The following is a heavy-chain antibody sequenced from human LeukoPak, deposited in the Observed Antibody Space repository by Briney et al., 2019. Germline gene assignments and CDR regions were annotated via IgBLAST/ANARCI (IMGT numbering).Heavy chain of an antibody. CDR3: AKDQGPSLYGSGSFDY. D-gene: IGHD3-10*01. CDR2: IRYDGSNK. V-gene: IGHV3-30*02. J-gene: IGHJ4*02. CDR1: GFTFSSYG. Sequence: PGGSLRLSCAASGFTFSSYGMHWVRQAPGKGLEWVAFIRYDGSNKYYADSVKGRFTISRDNSKNTLYLQMNSLRAEDTAVYYCAKDQGPSLYGSGSFDYWGQGTLVTVSS.